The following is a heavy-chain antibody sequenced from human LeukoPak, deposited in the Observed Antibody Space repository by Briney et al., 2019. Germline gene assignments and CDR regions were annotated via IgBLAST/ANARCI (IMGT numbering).Heavy chain of an antibody. CDR3: AKRGVVIRVILVGFHKEAYYFDS. Sequence: GGSLRLSCAVSGITLSNYGMSWVRQAPGKGLEWVAGISGSGGSTNYADSVKGRLTISRDSAKNTLYLQMNRLRAGDTAVYFCAKRGVVIRVILVGFHKEAYYFDSWGQGALVTVSS. D-gene: IGHD3-10*01. CDR1: GITLSNYG. CDR2: ISGSGGST. J-gene: IGHJ4*02. V-gene: IGHV3-23*01.